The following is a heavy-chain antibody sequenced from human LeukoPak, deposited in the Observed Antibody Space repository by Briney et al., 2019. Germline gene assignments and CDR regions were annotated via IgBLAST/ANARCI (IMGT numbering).Heavy chain of an antibody. D-gene: IGHD2-15*01. CDR1: GFTFEDYA. CDR2: ISWNSGSI. V-gene: IGHV3-9*01. CDR3: ARDSGYCSGGSCYSHYYYYYYGMDV. Sequence: GGSLRLSCAASGFTFEDYAMHWVRQAPGKGLEWVSGISWNSGSIGYADSVKGRFTISRDNAKNSLYLQMNSLRAEDTAVYYCARDSGYCSGGSCYSHYYYYYYGMDVWGQGTTVTVSS. J-gene: IGHJ6*02.